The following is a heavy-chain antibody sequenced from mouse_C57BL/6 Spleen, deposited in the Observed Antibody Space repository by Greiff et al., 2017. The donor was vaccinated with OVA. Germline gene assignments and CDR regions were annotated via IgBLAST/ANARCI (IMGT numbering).Heavy chain of an antibody. CDR2: ISSGSSTI. CDR3: ARPGGNYGYAMDC. V-gene: IGHV5-17*01. D-gene: IGHD2-1*01. CDR1: GFTFSDYG. Sequence: EVKVVESGGGLVKPGGSLKLSCAASGFTFSDYGMHWVRQAPEKGLEWVAYISSGSSTIYYADTVKGRFTISRDNAKNTLFRKMTSLRSEDTAMDYCARPGGNYGYAMDCWGQGTSVTVSS. J-gene: IGHJ4*01.